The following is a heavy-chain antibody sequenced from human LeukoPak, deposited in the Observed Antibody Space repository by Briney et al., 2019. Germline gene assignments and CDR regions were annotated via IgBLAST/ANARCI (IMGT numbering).Heavy chain of an antibody. Sequence: GGSLRLSCAASGFTFSSYAMHWVRQAPGKGLEWVSSSSSSSAYIYHADSVKGRFTISRDNAENSLYLQMNSLRAEDTAVYYCTRASGYYYYYGMDVWGQGTTVTVSS. D-gene: IGHD3-10*01. V-gene: IGHV3-21*01. CDR3: TRASGYYYYYGMDV. CDR2: SSSSSAYI. J-gene: IGHJ6*02. CDR1: GFTFSSYA.